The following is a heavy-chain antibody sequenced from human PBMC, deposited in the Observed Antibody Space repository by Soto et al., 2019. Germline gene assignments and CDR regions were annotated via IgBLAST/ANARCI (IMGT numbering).Heavy chain of an antibody. CDR2: IYYSGST. V-gene: IGHV4-39*01. Sequence: SETLSLTCTVSGGSISSYYWSWIRQPPGKGLEWIGSIYYSGSTYYNPSLKSRVTISVDTSKNQFSLKLSSVTAADTAVYYCASPKIAFYNWFDPWGQGTLVTV. D-gene: IGHD3-3*02. J-gene: IGHJ5*02. CDR1: GGSISSYY. CDR3: ASPKIAFYNWFDP.